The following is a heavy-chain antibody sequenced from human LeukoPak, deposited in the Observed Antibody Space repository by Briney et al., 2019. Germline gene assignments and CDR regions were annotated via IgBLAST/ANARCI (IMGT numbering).Heavy chain of an antibody. J-gene: IGHJ6*03. CDR2: INHSGST. CDR3: ARVGSVKGLLWFGKYYYMDV. CDR1: GGSFSGYY. V-gene: IGHV4-34*01. Sequence: PSETLSLTCAVYGGSFSGYYWSWIRQPPGKGLEWIGEINHSGSTNYNPSLKSRVTISVDTSKNQFSLKLSSVTAADTAVYYCARVGSVKGLLWFGKYYYMDVWGKGTTVTISS. D-gene: IGHD3-10*01.